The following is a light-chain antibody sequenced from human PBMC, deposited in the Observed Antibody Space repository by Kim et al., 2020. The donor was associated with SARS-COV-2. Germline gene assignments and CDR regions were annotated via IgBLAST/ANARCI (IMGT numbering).Light chain of an antibody. CDR3: QAWDSSTDVV. V-gene: IGLV3-1*01. CDR1: KLGDKY. Sequence: VSPGQTASITCSGDKLGDKYACWYQQKPGQSPVLVIDQDSKRPSGIPERFSGSNSGNTATLTISGTQAMDEADYYCQAWDSSTDVVFGGGTQLTVL. J-gene: IGLJ2*01. CDR2: QDS.